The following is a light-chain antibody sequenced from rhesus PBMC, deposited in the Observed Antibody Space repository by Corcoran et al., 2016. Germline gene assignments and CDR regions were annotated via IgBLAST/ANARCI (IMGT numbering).Light chain of an antibody. Sequence: QSALTQPPSVSKSLGQSVTISCTGTSSDIGGYNDVSWYQQHPGTAPRLLIYDVSKRPSGVSDRFSGSKSGNTASLTISGLQAEDEADYYCCSYAGSNTFIFGAATRLTV. CDR1: SSDIGGYND. CDR3: CSYAGSNTFI. J-gene: IGLJ1*01. CDR2: DVS. V-gene: IGLV2S9*01.